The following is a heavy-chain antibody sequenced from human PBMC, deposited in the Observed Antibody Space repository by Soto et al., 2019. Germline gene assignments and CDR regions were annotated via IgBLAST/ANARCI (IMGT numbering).Heavy chain of an antibody. J-gene: IGHJ6*02. CDR1: GGTFSSYA. V-gene: IGHV1-69*13. D-gene: IGHD1-20*01. Sequence: SVKVSWKASGGTFSSYAISWVRQAPGQGLEWMGGIIPIFGTANYAQKFQGRVTITADESTSTAYMELSSLRSEDTAVYYCARDPNNWNDGDYYYYGMDVWGQGTTVPVSS. CDR2: IIPIFGTA. CDR3: ARDPNNWNDGDYYYYGMDV.